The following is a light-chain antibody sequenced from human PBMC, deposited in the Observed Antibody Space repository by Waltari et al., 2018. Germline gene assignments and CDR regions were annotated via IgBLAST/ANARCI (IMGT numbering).Light chain of an antibody. CDR3: QQYNNWPPGRT. CDR1: QSVSSN. V-gene: IGKV3-15*01. J-gene: IGKJ1*01. CDR2: GAS. Sequence: IVMTQSPATLSVSPGERATLSCRASQSVSSNLAWYQQKPGQAPRLRIYGASTRATGIPSRFSGSGSGTEFTLTISSLQSEDFAVYYCQQYNNWPPGRTFGQGTKVEIK.